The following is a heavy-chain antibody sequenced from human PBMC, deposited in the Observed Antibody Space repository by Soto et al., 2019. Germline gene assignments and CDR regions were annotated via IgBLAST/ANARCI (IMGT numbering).Heavy chain of an antibody. CDR1: GGSISSSSYY. J-gene: IGHJ4*02. V-gene: IGHV4-39*01. Sequence: NPSETLSLTCTVSGGSISSSSYYWGWIRQPPGKGLEWIGSIYYSGSTYYNPSLKSRVTISVDTSKNQFSLKLSSVTAADTAVYYCARRDYDFWSGEGYWGQGTLVTVSS. CDR2: IYYSGST. CDR3: ARRDYDFWSGEGY. D-gene: IGHD3-3*01.